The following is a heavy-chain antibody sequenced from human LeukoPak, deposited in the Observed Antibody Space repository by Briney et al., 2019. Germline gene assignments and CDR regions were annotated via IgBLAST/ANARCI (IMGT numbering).Heavy chain of an antibody. Sequence: GGSLRLSCAASGFTFASYAMSWVRQVPGKGLELVSAISGTGGSTHCADAVKGRFTISRDNSKNTLYLQMNSLRAEDTAIYYCTKVSAVIVITHYLDYWGQGTLVTVSS. CDR1: GFTFASYA. J-gene: IGHJ4*02. CDR3: TKVSAVIVITHYLDY. CDR2: ISGTGGST. V-gene: IGHV3-23*01. D-gene: IGHD3-16*02.